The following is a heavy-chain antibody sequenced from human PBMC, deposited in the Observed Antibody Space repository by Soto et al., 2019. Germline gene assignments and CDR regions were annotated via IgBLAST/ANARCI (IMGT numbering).Heavy chain of an antibody. CDR3: AKEHQGPRATL. Sequence: PGGSLRLSCAASGFTFSSYGMHWVRQAPGKGLEWVAVIPYDGSNKYYADSVKGRFTISRDNSKNTLYLQMNSLRAEDTALYYWAKEHQGPRATLWGKEPLVTVPS. CDR1: GFTFSSYG. D-gene: IGHD5-12*01. J-gene: IGHJ4*02. CDR2: IPYDGSNK. V-gene: IGHV3-30*18.